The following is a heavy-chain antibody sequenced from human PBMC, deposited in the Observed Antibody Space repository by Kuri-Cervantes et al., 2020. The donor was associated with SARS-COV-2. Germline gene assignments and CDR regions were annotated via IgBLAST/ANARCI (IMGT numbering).Heavy chain of an antibody. Sequence: ASVKVSCKASGYTFTSYDINWVRQATGQGLEWMGWMNPNSGDTGYAQKFQGRVTITRNTSISTAYMELSGLRSEDTAVYCCARAGLELRPAYYYYYMDVWGKGTTVTVSS. D-gene: IGHD1-7*01. CDR2: MNPNSGDT. V-gene: IGHV1-8*03. J-gene: IGHJ6*03. CDR3: ARAGLELRPAYYYYYMDV. CDR1: GYTFTSYD.